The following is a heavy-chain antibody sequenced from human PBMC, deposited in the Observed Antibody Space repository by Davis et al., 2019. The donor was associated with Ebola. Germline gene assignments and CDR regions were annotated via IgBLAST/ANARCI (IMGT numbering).Heavy chain of an antibody. CDR3: ARLSNYYYDSSGYPGAFDI. J-gene: IGHJ3*02. D-gene: IGHD3-22*01. V-gene: IGHV1-46*03. Sequence: ASVKVSCKASGYTFTSYYMHWVRQAPGQGLEWMGIINPSGGSTSYAQKFQGRVTMTRDTPTSTVYMELSSLRSEDTAVYYCARLSNYYYDSSGYPGAFDIWGQGTMVTVSS. CDR1: GYTFTSYY. CDR2: INPSGGST.